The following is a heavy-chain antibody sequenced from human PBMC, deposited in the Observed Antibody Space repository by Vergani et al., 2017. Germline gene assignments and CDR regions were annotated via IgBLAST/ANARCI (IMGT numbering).Heavy chain of an antibody. CDR1: GFTFSSYG. J-gene: IGHJ4*02. D-gene: IGHD5-24*01. CDR3: AKIMVEMATIFDY. V-gene: IGHV3-30*18. CDR2: ISYDGSNK. Sequence: VQLVESGGGLVQPGGSLRLSCAASGFTFSSYGMHWVRQAPGKGLEWVAVISYDGSNKYYADSVKGRFTISRDNSKNTLYLQMNSLRAEDTAVYYCAKIMVEMATIFDYWGQGTLVTVSS.